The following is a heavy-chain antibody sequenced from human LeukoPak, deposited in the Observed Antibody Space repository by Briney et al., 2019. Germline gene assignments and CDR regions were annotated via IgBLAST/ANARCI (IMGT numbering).Heavy chain of an antibody. CDR3: ARLEYYYDSSGS. CDR1: GGSISSSNY. CDR2: INHSGST. J-gene: IGHJ5*02. Sequence: SETLSLTCAVSGGSISSSNYWSWIRQPPGKGLEWIGEINHSGSTNYNPSLKSRVTISVDTSKNQFSLKLSSVTAADTAVYYCARLEYYYDSSGSWGQGTLVTVSS. D-gene: IGHD3-22*01. V-gene: IGHV4-4*02.